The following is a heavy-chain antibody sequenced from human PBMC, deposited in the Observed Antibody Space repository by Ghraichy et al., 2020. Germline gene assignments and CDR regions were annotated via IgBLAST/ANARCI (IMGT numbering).Heavy chain of an antibody. V-gene: IGHV3-23*01. J-gene: IGHJ5*02. CDR3: AKDINDSSGYYFWFDP. Sequence: GALRLSCAASGFTFSGFTMSWVRQTPGKGLEWVSAISADGGSAFYADSVKGRFTISRDNSKNTLYLQMNRLRAEDTALYYCAKDINDSSGYYFWFDPWGQGTLVTVSS. D-gene: IGHD3-22*01. CDR1: GFTFSGFT. CDR2: ISADGGSA.